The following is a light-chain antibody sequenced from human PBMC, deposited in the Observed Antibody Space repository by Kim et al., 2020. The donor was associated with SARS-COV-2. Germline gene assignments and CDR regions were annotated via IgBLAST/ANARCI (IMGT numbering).Light chain of an antibody. CDR2: AAS. Sequence: DIQMTQSQSFLTASVGDRVTITCRASQDISNFLAWFQLKPGKAPKLLIYAASSLEPGVPSRFSGSGSGTDFTLTVTSLQPEDVATYYCQKCDSAPWTFGQGTKVDIK. CDR1: QDISNF. CDR3: QKCDSAPWT. J-gene: IGKJ1*01. V-gene: IGKV1-27*01.